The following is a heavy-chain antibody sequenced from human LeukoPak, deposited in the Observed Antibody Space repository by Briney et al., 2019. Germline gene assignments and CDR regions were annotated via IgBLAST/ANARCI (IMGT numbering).Heavy chain of an antibody. CDR3: ARDRRYYYDSSGYYFRGCWFDP. CDR2: IYYSGST. Sequence: SETLSLTCTVSGGSISSGDYYWSWIRQPPGEGLEWIGYIYYSGSTYYTPSLKSRVTISVDTSKNPLSLKLSSVTAADTAVYYCARDRRYYYDSSGYYFRGCWFDPWGQGTLVTVSS. CDR1: GGSISSGDYY. V-gene: IGHV4-30-4*08. J-gene: IGHJ5*02. D-gene: IGHD3-22*01.